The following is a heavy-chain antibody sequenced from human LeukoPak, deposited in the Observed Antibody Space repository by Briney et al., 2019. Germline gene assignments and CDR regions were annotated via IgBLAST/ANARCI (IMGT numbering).Heavy chain of an antibody. J-gene: IGHJ4*02. D-gene: IGHD3-10*01. CDR1: GGSISSGGYH. CDR2: IYYSGST. V-gene: IGHV4-31*03. Sequence: SETLSLTCTVSGGSISSGGYHWSWIRQHPGKGLEWIGYIYYSGSTYYNPSLKSRVTISVDTSKNQFSLKLSSVTAADTAVYYCARDFPTNYYGSGSYGIWGQGTLVTVSS. CDR3: ARDFPTNYYGSGSYGI.